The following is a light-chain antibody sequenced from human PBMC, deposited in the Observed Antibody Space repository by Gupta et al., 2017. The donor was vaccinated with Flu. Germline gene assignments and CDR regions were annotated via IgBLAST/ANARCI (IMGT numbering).Light chain of an antibody. J-gene: IGLJ2*01. V-gene: IGLV2-14*01. Sequence: SITISCTGTSSDVDGYNYVSWYQQHPGKAPKLMIYEVSNRPSGVANRFSGSKSGNTASLTISGRQAEDEADYYCSSYTSSSTVVFGGGTKLTVL. CDR3: SSYTSSSTVV. CDR2: EVS. CDR1: SSDVDGYNY.